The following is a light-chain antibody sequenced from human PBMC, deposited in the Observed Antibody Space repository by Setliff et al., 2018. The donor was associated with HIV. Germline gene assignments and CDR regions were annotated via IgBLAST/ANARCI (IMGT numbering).Light chain of an antibody. J-gene: IGLJ2*01. V-gene: IGLV2-23*01. CDR1: TSDVGTYNL. CDR3: SSYARSTTLL. CDR2: EVS. Sequence: SVLAQPAPVSGSPGQSITISCTATTSDVGTYNLVSWFQQHPGKAPKLIIFEVSKRPSGVSNRFSGSKSGNTASLTISGLQAEDEADYYCSSYARSTTLLFGGGTKVTVL.